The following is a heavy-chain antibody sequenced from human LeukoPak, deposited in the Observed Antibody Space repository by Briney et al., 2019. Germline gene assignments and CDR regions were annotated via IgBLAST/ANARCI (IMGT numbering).Heavy chain of an antibody. CDR1: GFTFSSYA. V-gene: IGHV3-30-3*01. J-gene: IGHJ4*02. D-gene: IGHD3-10*01. CDR3: ARGGNAATY. CDR2: ISYDGSNK. Sequence: GGSLRLSCAASGFTFSSYAMHWVRQAPGMGLEWVAVISYDGSNKYYADSVKGRFTISRDNSKNTLYLQMNSLRAEDTAVYYCARGGNAATYWGQGTLVTVSS.